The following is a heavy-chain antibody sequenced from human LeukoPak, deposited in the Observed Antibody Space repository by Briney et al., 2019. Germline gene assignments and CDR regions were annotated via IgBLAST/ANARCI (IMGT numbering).Heavy chain of an antibody. CDR2: ISYDGSNK. D-gene: IGHD3-9*01. Sequence: PGRSLRLSCAASGFTFSSYAMHWVRQAPGKGPEWVAVISYDGSNKYYADSVKGRFTISRDNSKNTLYLQMNSLRAEDTAVYYCARDLSYFNYDILTGPFDYWGQGTLVTVSS. J-gene: IGHJ4*02. CDR1: GFTFSSYA. V-gene: IGHV3-30*04. CDR3: ARDLSYFNYDILTGPFDY.